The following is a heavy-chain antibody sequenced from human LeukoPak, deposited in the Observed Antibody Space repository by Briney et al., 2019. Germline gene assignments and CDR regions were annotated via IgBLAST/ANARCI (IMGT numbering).Heavy chain of an antibody. V-gene: IGHV3-23*01. CDR1: GFSLTTYE. J-gene: IGHJ4*02. D-gene: IGHD2-15*01. CDR3: AKDADIVVVVAADLFDY. Sequence: GGSLRLSCAASGFSLTTYEMNWVRQAPGKGLEWVSYISSSGGSTYYADSVKGRFTISRDNSKNTLYLQMNSLRAEDTAVYYCAKDADIVVVVAADLFDYWGQGTLVTVSS. CDR2: ISSSGGST.